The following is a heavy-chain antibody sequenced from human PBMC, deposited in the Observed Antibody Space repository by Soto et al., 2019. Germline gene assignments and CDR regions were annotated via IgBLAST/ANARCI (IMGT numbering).Heavy chain of an antibody. CDR1: GYSFTTYW. J-gene: IGHJ6*02. Sequence: PGESLKISCKGPGYSFTTYWIGWVRQMPGKGLEWMGIIYPGDSDTKYSPSLQGQVTISADTSITTAYLQWTSLKTEDTAVYYCTRARTGVPAAMDYYYYYGMDVWGQGTTVTVSS. CDR3: TRARTGVPAAMDYYYYYGMDV. CDR2: IYPGDSDT. D-gene: IGHD2-2*01. V-gene: IGHV5-51*01.